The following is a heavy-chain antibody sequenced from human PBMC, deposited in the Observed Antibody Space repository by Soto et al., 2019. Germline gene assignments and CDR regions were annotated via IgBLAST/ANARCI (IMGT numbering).Heavy chain of an antibody. CDR1: GYTFTSYD. D-gene: IGHD2-21*02. V-gene: IGHV1-8*01. CDR2: MNPNSGNT. CDR3: GGGIKYGACSGWWVP. J-gene: IGHJ5*02. Sequence: QVQLVQSGAEVKKPGASVKVSCKASGYTFTSYDINWVRQATGQGLEYLGWMNPNSGNTAYVQKFQGRVTMTWDTYITTAYMELGSLGSEDRAVCFWGGGIKYGACSGWWVPWGEGTLVAVSS.